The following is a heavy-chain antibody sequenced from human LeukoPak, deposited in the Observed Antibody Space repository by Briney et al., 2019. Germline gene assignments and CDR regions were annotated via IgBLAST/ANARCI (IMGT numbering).Heavy chain of an antibody. V-gene: IGHV4-59*01. CDR1: GDSISSYY. CDR2: FYNSGNT. CDR3: ARSHYGNTDTNYYMDV. J-gene: IGHJ6*03. D-gene: IGHD2/OR15-2a*01. Sequence: SETLSLTCTVSGDSISSYYWSWIRQPPGKGLEWIGYFYNSGNTNYNPSLKSRVTISVDTSKNQVSLKLNSVTAADTAVYYCARSHYGNTDTNYYMDVWGKGTTVSVSS.